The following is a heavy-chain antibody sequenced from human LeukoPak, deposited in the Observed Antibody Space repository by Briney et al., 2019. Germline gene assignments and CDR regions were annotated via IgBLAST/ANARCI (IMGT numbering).Heavy chain of an antibody. D-gene: IGHD2-15*01. CDR3: ARVGDYSIWFDP. CDR2: INPNSGDT. CDR1: GYTFTGHY. Sequence: ASVKASCKASGYTFTGHYIHWVRQAPGQGLEWMGWINPNSGDTNYAQKFQGRVTMTRDTSISTAYMELSRLRSDDTAVYYCARVGDYSIWFDPWGQGTLVTVSS. J-gene: IGHJ5*02. V-gene: IGHV1-2*02.